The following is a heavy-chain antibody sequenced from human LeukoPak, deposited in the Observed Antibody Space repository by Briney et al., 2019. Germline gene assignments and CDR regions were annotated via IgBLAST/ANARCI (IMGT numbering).Heavy chain of an antibody. CDR3: ARNNRNDFDC. D-gene: IGHD1-1*01. J-gene: IGHJ4*02. CDR2: INPSGGST. Sequence: ASVNVSCKASGYTLTSYYIHWVRQAPGQGLEWMGRINPSGGSTSYAQKFQGRVTMTRDTSTSTVYMELSSLRSEDTAVYYCARNNRNDFDCWGQGTLVTVSS. CDR1: GYTLTSYY. V-gene: IGHV1-46*01.